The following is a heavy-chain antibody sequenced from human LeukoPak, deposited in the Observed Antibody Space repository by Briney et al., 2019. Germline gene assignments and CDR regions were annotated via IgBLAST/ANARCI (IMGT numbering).Heavy chain of an antibody. CDR1: GGSFSGYY. J-gene: IGHJ4*02. D-gene: IGHD3-10*01. V-gene: IGHV4-34*01. Sequence: PSETLSLTCAVYGGSFSGYYWSWIRQPPGKGLEWIGEINHSGSTNYNPSLKSRVTISVDTSKNQFSLKLSSVTAADTAVYYCARGTPRLLWFGELLSPVDYWGQGTLVTVSS. CDR3: ARGTPRLLWFGELLSPVDY. CDR2: INHSGST.